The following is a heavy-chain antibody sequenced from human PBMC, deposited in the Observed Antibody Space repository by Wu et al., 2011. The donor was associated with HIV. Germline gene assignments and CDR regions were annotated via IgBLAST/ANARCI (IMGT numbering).Heavy chain of an antibody. V-gene: IGHV1-69*15. J-gene: IGHJ4*02. CDR1: GGTFSSYG. CDR3: ARDPNFVAPGASNYFDP. Sequence: QVQLAQSGTEVKRPGSSVKVSCKASGGTFSSYGINWVRQAPGQGLEWMGRIIPILGRTNYAQKFKGRVTLTADESTSTAYMELSSLRPDDTAVYYCARDPNFVAPGASNYFDPWGQGTLVTVAS. D-gene: IGHD2-2*01. CDR2: IIPILGRT.